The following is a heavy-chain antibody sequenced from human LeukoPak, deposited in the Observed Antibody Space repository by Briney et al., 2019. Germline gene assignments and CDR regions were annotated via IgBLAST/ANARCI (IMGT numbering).Heavy chain of an antibody. CDR3: ARAGIQDAFDI. CDR1: GGSISSYY. D-gene: IGHD3-10*01. Sequence: KSSETLSLTCTVPGGSISSYYWNWIRQPPGKGLEWIGYVYYSGSPNYNPSLKSRVTISVDTSKNQFSLRLSSVPAADTAVYYCARAGIQDAFDIWGQGTMVTVSS. CDR2: VYYSGSP. J-gene: IGHJ3*02. V-gene: IGHV4-59*01.